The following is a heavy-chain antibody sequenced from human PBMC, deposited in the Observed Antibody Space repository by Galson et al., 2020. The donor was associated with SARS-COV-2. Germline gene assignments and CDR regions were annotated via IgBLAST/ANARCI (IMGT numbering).Heavy chain of an antibody. Sequence: GGSLRLSCAISGFTFTRYSMNWVRQAPGRGLEWLSYITSSTTIIYYADSVRGRFTISRDNAKNSLYLQMDSLRDEDTAVYYCARDGRRGYDMDVWGQGTTVTVSS. CDR3: ARDGRRGYDMDV. D-gene: IGHD3-10*01. CDR2: ITSSTTII. V-gene: IGHV3-48*02. CDR1: GFTFTRYS. J-gene: IGHJ6*02.